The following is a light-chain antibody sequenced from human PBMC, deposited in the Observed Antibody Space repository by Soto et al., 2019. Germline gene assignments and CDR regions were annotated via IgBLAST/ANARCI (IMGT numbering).Light chain of an antibody. V-gene: IGLV4-69*01. CDR2: VNSDGSH. J-gene: IGLJ2*01. CDR3: QAWATGIHI. CDR1: SRHNTNA. Sequence: QSVLTQSPSASASLGASVKLTCTLSSRHNTNAIAWHQQQPKKGPRFLMKVNSDGSHFKGDGIPDRFSGSSSGAERYLTISSLQSEDEADDYCQAWATGIHIFGGGTKLTVL.